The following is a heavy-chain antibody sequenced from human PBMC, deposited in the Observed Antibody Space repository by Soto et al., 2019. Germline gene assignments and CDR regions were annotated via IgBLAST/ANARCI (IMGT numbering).Heavy chain of an antibody. Sequence: EVQLLDSGGGLVQPGGSLRLSCAASGFTFSTYAMSWVRQAPGKGLEWVSTISGSGDSTYYANSVKGRFTISRDNSRNTLDLQMNSLRVEDTAVYYCAKGGEGSCSKTSCIYFSDYWGQGTLVTVSS. J-gene: IGHJ4*02. CDR3: AKGGEGSCSKTSCIYFSDY. D-gene: IGHD2-2*01. CDR2: ISGSGDST. CDR1: GFTFSTYA. V-gene: IGHV3-23*01.